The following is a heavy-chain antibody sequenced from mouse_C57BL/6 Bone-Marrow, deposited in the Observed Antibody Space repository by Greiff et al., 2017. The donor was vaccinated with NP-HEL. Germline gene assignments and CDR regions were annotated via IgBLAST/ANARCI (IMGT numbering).Heavy chain of an antibody. J-gene: IGHJ3*01. CDR1: GYTFTTYW. CDR3: ARKAYYGRSYEFAY. CDR2: IDPSDSYT. Sequence: QVQLQQPGAELVKPGASVKLSCKASGYTFTTYWMPWVKQRPGRGLEWIGEIDPSDSYTNYNQKFKGKATLTVDTSSSTAYMQLSSLTSEDSAVYYCARKAYYGRSYEFAYWGQGTLVTVSA. V-gene: IGHV1-50*01. D-gene: IGHD1-1*01.